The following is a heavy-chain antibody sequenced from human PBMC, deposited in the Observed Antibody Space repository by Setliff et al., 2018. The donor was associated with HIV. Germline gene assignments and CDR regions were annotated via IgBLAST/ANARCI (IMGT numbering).Heavy chain of an antibody. CDR1: AASIRNSY. J-gene: IGHJ5*02. V-gene: IGHV4-4*07. Sequence: PSETLSLTCTVSAASIRNSYWTWIRQPAGKGLEWIGRIYPSGTINYNPSLKSRVTMSVDTSENQFSLRLTSVSAADTALYYCAGSMGATKGSWFEPWGQGTLVTVSS. D-gene: IGHD1-26*01. CDR3: AGSMGATKGSWFEP. CDR2: IYPSGTI.